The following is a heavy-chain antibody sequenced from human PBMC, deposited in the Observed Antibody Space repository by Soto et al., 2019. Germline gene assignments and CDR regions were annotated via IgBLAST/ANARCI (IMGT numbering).Heavy chain of an antibody. CDR2: MNPNSGNT. J-gene: IGHJ4*02. V-gene: IGHV1-8*01. Sequence: ASVKVSCKASGYTFTSYDINWVRQATGQGLEWMGWMNPNSGNTGYAQKFQGRVTMTRNTTISTAYMELSSRRSEDTAVYYCARGEAAAGTAGGDYWGQGTLVTVSS. CDR3: ARGEAAAGTAGGDY. D-gene: IGHD6-13*01. CDR1: GYTFTSYD.